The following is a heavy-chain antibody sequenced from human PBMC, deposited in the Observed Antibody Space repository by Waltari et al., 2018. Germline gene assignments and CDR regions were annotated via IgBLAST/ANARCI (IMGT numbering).Heavy chain of an antibody. CDR1: GYY. V-gene: IGHV4-38-2*02. D-gene: IGHD4-17*01. CDR3: ARDRDYGDYEG. CDR2: IYHSGST. Sequence: GYYWGWIRQPPGKGLEWIGSIYHSGSTYYNPSLKSRVTISVDTSKNQFSLKLSSVTAADTAVYYCARDRDYGDYEGWGQGTLVTVSS. J-gene: IGHJ4*02.